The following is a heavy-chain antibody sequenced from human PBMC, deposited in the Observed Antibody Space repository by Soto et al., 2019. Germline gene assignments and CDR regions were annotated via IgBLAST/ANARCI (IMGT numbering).Heavy chain of an antibody. CDR3: AKDPTHYYDSSGYYPDY. Sequence: PGGSLILSCAASGFTFSSYAMSWVRQAPGKGLEWVSAISGSGGSTYYADSVKGRFTISRDNSKNTLYLQMNSLRAEDTAVYYCAKDPTHYYDSSGYYPDYWGQGTLVTVSS. D-gene: IGHD3-22*01. V-gene: IGHV3-23*01. J-gene: IGHJ4*02. CDR1: GFTFSSYA. CDR2: ISGSGGST.